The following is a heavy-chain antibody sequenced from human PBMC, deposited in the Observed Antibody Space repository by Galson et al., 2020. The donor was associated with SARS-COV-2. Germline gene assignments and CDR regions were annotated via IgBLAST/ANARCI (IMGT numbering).Heavy chain of an antibody. CDR2: IYTSGST. Sequence: SETLSLTCTVSGGSITSGSYYWSWIRQHAGKGLEWIGRIYTSGSTNYNPSLKSRVTISVDTSKNQFSLKLSSVTAADTAVYYCARGRVSGDYDRYYYGMDVWGRGTTVTVSS. CDR3: ARGRVSGDYDRYYYGMDV. J-gene: IGHJ6*02. CDR1: GGSITSGSYY. V-gene: IGHV4-61*02. D-gene: IGHD4-17*01.